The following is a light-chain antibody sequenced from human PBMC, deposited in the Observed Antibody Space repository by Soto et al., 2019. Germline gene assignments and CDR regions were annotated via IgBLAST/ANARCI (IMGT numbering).Light chain of an antibody. CDR1: QSVSSSY. Sequence: EIVLTQSPGTLSLSPGERATLSCRASQSVSSSYLAWYQQKPGQAPRLLIYGASSRATGIPDRFSGSGSGTDFTLTISRLEPEDFAVYYCQQYGSSPMYTFAQGTKREIK. CDR3: QQYGSSPMYT. CDR2: GAS. V-gene: IGKV3-20*01. J-gene: IGKJ2*01.